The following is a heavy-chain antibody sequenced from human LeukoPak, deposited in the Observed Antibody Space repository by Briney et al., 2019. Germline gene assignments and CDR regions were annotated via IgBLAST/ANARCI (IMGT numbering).Heavy chain of an antibody. V-gene: IGHV4-39*07. CDR3: ARGLGYCSGGSCLAFDY. Sequence: KPSETLSLTCTVSGGSISSSSYYWGWIRQPPGKGLEWIGSIYYSGSTYYNPPLKSRVTMSVDTSKNQFSLKLSSVTAADTAVYYCARGLGYCSGGSCLAFDYWGQGTLVTVSS. D-gene: IGHD2-15*01. CDR1: GGSISSSSYY. CDR2: IYYSGST. J-gene: IGHJ4*02.